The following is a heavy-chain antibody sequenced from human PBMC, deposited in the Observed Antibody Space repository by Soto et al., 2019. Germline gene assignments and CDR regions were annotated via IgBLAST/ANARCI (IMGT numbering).Heavy chain of an antibody. CDR3: ARVASDYINSVDH. CDR1: GFTFNAYV. CDR2: IGGSGGNR. Sequence: DVQLLESGGGLVQPGGSLRLSCAASGFTFNAYVMTWVRQAPGKGMEWVSAIGGSGGNRYYAGSVRGRFTISRDNSKDTGDLQMNSLRVEDTAVYYWARVASDYINSVDHWGQGILVSVSS. V-gene: IGHV3-23*01. D-gene: IGHD4-4*01. J-gene: IGHJ4*02.